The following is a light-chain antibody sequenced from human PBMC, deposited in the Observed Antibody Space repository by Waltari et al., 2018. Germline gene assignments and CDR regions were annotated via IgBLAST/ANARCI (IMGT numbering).Light chain of an antibody. CDR3: QQYATSPLT. J-gene: IGKJ4*01. Sequence: EIVFTQSPGTLSLSPGERATLSCGASQTVARNYLAWYQQKPGQAPRLLIHSASSRAPGIPDRFSGSGYGTDFTLTISRLEPEDFAVYHCQQYATSPLTFGGGTKVEIK. V-gene: IGKV3-20*01. CDR1: QTVARNY. CDR2: SAS.